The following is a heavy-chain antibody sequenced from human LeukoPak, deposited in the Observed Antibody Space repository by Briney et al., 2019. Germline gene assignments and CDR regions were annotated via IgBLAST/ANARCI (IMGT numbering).Heavy chain of an antibody. CDR3: TRDASLSQPGGFDY. CDR2: ISSHSIYI. J-gene: IGHJ4*02. D-gene: IGHD6-13*01. CDR1: GFTFSRYS. Sequence: PGGSLRLSCAGSGFTFSRYSVNWVRQAPGKGLEWVSTISSHSIYIYYADSVKGRFTISRDNAKNSLSLQMNSLRAEDTAVYYCTRDASLSQPGGFDYWGQGTLVTVSS. V-gene: IGHV3-21*01.